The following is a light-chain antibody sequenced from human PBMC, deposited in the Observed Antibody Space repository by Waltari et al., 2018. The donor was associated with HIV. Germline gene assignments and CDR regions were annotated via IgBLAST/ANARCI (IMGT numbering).Light chain of an antibody. J-gene: IGLJ2*01. Sequence: QSVLTQPPSASGTPGPMVSIACSVSSSILGRNYVYWYQQLPGTAPKLLMYWNNQRPSGVPDRFSGSKSGTSASLAISGLQDEDEANYYCCSYAGSFRFLFGGGTKVTV. V-gene: IGLV1-47*01. CDR3: CSYAGSFRFL. CDR2: WNN. CDR1: SSILGRNY.